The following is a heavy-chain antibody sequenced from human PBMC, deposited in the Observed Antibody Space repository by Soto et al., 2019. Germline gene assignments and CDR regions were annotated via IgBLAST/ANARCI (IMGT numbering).Heavy chain of an antibody. CDR2: IDWDDNK. V-gene: IGHV2-70*01. J-gene: IGHJ4*02. D-gene: IGHD6-19*01. Sequence: TLSLTCPVSGGSISSGAYSWSWIRQPPGKALEWLALIDWDDNKYYSTSLKTRLTISKDTSKNQVVLTMTNMDPVDTATYYCARIRNTRGSGWYYFDYWGQGTLVTVSS. CDR1: GGSISSGAYS. CDR3: ARIRNTRGSGWYYFDY.